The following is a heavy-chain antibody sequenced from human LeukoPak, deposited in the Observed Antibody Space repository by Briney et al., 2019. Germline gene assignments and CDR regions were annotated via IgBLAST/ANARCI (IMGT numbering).Heavy chain of an antibody. V-gene: IGHV3-48*01. D-gene: IGHD2-2*01. CDR3: AREGYCSSTSCYYFDY. Sequence: PGGSLRLSCAASGFTFSSHSMNWVRQAPGKGLEWVSYISSSSSTIYYADSVKGRFTISRDNAKNSLYLQMNSLRAEDTAVYYCAREGYCSSTSCYYFDYWGQGTLVTVSS. J-gene: IGHJ4*02. CDR1: GFTFSSHS. CDR2: ISSSSSTI.